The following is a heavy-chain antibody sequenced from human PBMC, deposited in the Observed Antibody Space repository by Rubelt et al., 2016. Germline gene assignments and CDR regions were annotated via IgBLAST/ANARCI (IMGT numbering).Heavy chain of an antibody. CDR1: GGIFRSHA. CDR3: ARVRFGDSWFDP. CDR2: ISAYNGNT. Sequence: QVQVVQSGAEVKKPGSSVRLSCKAPGGIFRSHAMSWVKQAPGHGLEWMGWISAYNGNTNYAQKLQGRVTMTTDTSTSTAYMELRSLRSDDTAVYYCARVRFGDSWFDPWGQGTLVTVSS. D-gene: IGHD3-10*01. V-gene: IGHV1-18*01. J-gene: IGHJ5*02.